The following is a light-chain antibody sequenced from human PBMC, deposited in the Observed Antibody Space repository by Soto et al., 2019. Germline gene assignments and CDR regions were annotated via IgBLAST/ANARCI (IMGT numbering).Light chain of an antibody. V-gene: IGKV3-15*01. CDR2: GAS. CDR3: QQYNNWSPEA. CDR1: ESVSTN. Sequence: ETVMTQSPATLSVSPGERATLSCRASESVSTNLAWYQQKPGQAPRLLIYGASTRATGIPARFSGSGSGTEFTLTISSLLSEDFAVYYCQQYNNWSPEAFGQGTKVEIK. J-gene: IGKJ1*01.